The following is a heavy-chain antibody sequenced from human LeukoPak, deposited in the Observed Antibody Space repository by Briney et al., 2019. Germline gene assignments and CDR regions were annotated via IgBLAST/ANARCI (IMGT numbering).Heavy chain of an antibody. Sequence: GGSLRLSCAASGFSFRNYGMHWVRQAPGKGLEWVTFIEYDGSNTYEDSVRGRFIISRDNSKNTLYLQMNSLRRDDTAVYFCAKTPSASPYFFDYWGLGTLVTVSS. CDR3: AKTPSASPYFFDY. CDR2: IEYDGSNT. J-gene: IGHJ4*02. V-gene: IGHV3-30*02. CDR1: GFSFRNYG. D-gene: IGHD6-6*01.